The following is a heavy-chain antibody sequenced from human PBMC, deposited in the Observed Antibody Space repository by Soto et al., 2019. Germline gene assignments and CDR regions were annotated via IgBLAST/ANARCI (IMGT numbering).Heavy chain of an antibody. CDR3: ARRLLYYDRSGPFDY. CDR2: IIPIFGAA. CDR1: EDTFSNYA. D-gene: IGHD3-22*01. J-gene: IGHJ4*02. Sequence: QVQLVQSGAEVKKPGSSVKVSCKASEDTFSNYAISWVRQAPGQGLEWMGGIIPIFGAANYIQKFQGRVTISADESTSTAYMELSSLRSEDTAVYYCARRLLYYDRSGPFDYWGQGTLVTVSS. V-gene: IGHV1-69*12.